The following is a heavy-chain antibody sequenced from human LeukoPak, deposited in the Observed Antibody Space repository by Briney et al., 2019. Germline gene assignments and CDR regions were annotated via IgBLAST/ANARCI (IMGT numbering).Heavy chain of an antibody. CDR2: IWHDGSNK. J-gene: IGHJ6*02. Sequence: GGSLRLSCAASGFTFSSYGMHWVRQAPGKGLEWVAVIWHDGSNKYYADSVKGRFTISRDNSKNTLYLQMSSLRAEDTAVYYCARGPAWFGELGYGMDVWGQGTTVTVSS. D-gene: IGHD3-10*01. V-gene: IGHV3-33*01. CDR1: GFTFSSYG. CDR3: ARGPAWFGELGYGMDV.